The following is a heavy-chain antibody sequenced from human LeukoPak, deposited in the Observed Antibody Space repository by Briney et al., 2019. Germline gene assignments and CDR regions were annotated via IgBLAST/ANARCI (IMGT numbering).Heavy chain of an antibody. D-gene: IGHD1-26*01. Sequence: PSETLSLTCTVSGGSMSSSSYYWGWIRQPPGKGLEWIGSIYYSESTYQNPSLKSRVTISVDTSKNQFSLKLSSVTAADTAVYYCASSYSGSYGWFDPWGQGTPVTVSS. V-gene: IGHV4-39*07. CDR3: ASSYSGSYGWFDP. CDR2: IYYSEST. CDR1: GGSMSSSSYY. J-gene: IGHJ5*02.